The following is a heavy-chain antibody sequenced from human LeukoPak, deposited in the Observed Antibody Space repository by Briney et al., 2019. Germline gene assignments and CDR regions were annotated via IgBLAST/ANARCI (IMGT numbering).Heavy chain of an antibody. V-gene: IGHV4-39*01. CDR1: GGSISSSSYY. CDR3: ARLEGSGWYVGNWFDP. CDR2: IYYSGST. J-gene: IGHJ5*02. Sequence: PSETLSLTCTVSGGSISSSSYYWGWIRQPPGKGLEWIGSIYYSGSTCYNPSLKSRVTISVDTSKNQFSLKLSSVTAADTAVYYCARLEGSGWYVGNWFDPWGQGTLVTVSS. D-gene: IGHD6-19*01.